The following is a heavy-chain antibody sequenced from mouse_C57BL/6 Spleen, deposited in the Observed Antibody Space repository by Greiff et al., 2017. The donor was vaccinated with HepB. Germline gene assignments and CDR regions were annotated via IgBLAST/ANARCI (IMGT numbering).Heavy chain of an antibody. V-gene: IGHV1-5*01. J-gene: IGHJ4*01. CDR3: TRGAQATPYYYAMDY. D-gene: IGHD3-2*02. CDR2: IYPGNSDT. CDR1: GYTFTSYW. Sequence: VQLQQSGTVLARPGASVKMSCKTSGYTFTSYWMHWVKQRPGQGLEWIGAIYPGNSDTSYNQKFKGKAKLTAVTSASTAYMELSSLTNEDSAVYYCTRGAQATPYYYAMDYWGQGTSVTVSS.